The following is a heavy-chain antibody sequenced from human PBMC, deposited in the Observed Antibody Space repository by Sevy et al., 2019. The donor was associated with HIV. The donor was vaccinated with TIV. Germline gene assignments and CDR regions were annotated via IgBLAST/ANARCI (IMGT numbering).Heavy chain of an antibody. CDR2: INSDGRLS. V-gene: IGHV3-74*01. Sequence: GGSLRLSCAASGFTSGSFYMHWVRQTPKKGLVWVSNINSDGRLSNYADSVKGRFIVSGDNAKNTQHLQMTSLGAEDMAVYYCAIGSAGTAQHWGQGILVTVSS. D-gene: IGHD6-19*01. CDR3: AIGSAGTAQH. J-gene: IGHJ4*02. CDR1: GFTSGSFY.